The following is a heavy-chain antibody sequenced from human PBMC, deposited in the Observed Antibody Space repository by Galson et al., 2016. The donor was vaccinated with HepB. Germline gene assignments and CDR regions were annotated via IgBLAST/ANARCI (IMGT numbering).Heavy chain of an antibody. CDR1: GFTLSRYS. J-gene: IGHJ3*02. D-gene: IGHD6-13*01. CDR2: IRSRSSTI. Sequence: SLRLSCAASGFTLSRYSMNWVRQAPGKGLEWVSHIRSRSSTIYYADSVRGRFTISRDNTKNSLYLQMNSLRDEGTAVYYCARDGSSQFSSNWYVAFDIWGQGTVVTVSS. CDR3: ARDGSSQFSSNWYVAFDI. V-gene: IGHV3-48*02.